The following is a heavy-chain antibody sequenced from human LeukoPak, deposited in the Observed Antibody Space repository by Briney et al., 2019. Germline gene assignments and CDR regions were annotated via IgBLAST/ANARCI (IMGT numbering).Heavy chain of an antibody. Sequence: GGSLRLSCAASGFTFSSYAMHWVRQAPGKGLEWVAVISYDGSNKYYADSVKGRFTISRDNSKNTLYLQMNSLRAEDTAVHYCAREKVVPAAIGGWFDPWGQGTLVTVSS. V-gene: IGHV3-30-3*01. D-gene: IGHD2-2*02. J-gene: IGHJ5*02. CDR1: GFTFSSYA. CDR3: AREKVVPAAIGGWFDP. CDR2: ISYDGSNK.